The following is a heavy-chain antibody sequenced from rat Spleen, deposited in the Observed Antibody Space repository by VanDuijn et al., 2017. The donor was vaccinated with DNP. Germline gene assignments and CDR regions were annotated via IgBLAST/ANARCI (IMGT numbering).Heavy chain of an antibody. D-gene: IGHD1-11*01. V-gene: IGHV5-19*01. J-gene: IGHJ4*01. CDR2: ISPSGVIT. Sequence: EVQLVESGGGLVQPGRALKLSCAASGFTFSDYGMHWIRQAPTKGLEWVASISPSGVITFYRDSVTVRFTNSRDNAKSTLYLQMDSLRSEYTATYYCTNFTYGGYMAPDAMEAWGPGSSVTVSS. CDR1: GFTFSDYG. CDR3: TNFTYGGYMAPDAMEA.